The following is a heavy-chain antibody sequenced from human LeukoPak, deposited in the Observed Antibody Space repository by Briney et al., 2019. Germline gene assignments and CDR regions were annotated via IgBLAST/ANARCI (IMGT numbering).Heavy chain of an antibody. Sequence: PSETLSLTCTVSGGSISSYYWSWIRQPPGKGLEWIGYIYYSGSTNYNPSFKSRVTISVDTSKNQFSLKLSSVTAADTAVYYCAREERGYSYGRQYFQHWGQGTLVTVSS. V-gene: IGHV4-59*01. D-gene: IGHD5-18*01. J-gene: IGHJ1*01. CDR3: AREERGYSYGRQYFQH. CDR2: IYYSGST. CDR1: GGSISSYY.